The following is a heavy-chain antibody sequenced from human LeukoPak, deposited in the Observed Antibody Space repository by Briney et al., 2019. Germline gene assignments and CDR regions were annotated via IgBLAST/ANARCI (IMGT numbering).Heavy chain of an antibody. Sequence: SETLSLTCTVSGGSINNGGYYWSWIRQHPGKGLEWIGYIYYSGSTYYNPSLRSRVTISVDTSKNQFSLKLSSVTAADTAVYYCARDGRFSSGWFLDYWGQGTLVTVSS. V-gene: IGHV4-31*03. CDR1: GGSINNGGYY. CDR2: IYYSGST. D-gene: IGHD6-19*01. CDR3: ARDGRFSSGWFLDY. J-gene: IGHJ4*02.